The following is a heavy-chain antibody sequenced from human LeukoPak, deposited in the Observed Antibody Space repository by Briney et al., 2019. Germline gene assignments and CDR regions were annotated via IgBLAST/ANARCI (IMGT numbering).Heavy chain of an antibody. CDR1: GYTFTSYY. V-gene: IGHV1-46*01. Sequence: ASVKVSCKASGYTFTSYYMHWVRQAPGQGLEWMGIINPSGGSTSYAQKFQGRVTMTRDTSTSTVYMELSSLRSEDTAVYYCARDRWEIVVVPAAQPGPLDYWGQGTLVTVSS. J-gene: IGHJ4*02. CDR2: INPSGGST. CDR3: ARDRWEIVVVPAAQPGPLDY. D-gene: IGHD2-2*01.